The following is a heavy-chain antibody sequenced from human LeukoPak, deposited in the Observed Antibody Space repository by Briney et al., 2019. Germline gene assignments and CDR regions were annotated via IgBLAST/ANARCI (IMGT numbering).Heavy chain of an antibody. CDR2: ISSDGSTT. Sequence: GGSLRLSCAASGFTFSNYWMHWVRQAPVKGLVWVSRISSDGSTTTYADSVKGRFTISRDNAKNTLYLQMNSLRAEDTALYYCARVAEYSTAGMRYWGQGTLVTVSS. D-gene: IGHD6-6*01. CDR3: ARVAEYSTAGMRY. CDR1: GFTFSNYW. V-gene: IGHV3-74*01. J-gene: IGHJ4*02.